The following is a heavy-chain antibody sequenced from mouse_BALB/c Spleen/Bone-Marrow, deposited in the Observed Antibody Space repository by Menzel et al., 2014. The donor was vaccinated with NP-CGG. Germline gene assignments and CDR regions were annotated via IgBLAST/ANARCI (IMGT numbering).Heavy chain of an antibody. CDR1: GYTFTDYE. J-gene: IGHJ3*01. D-gene: IGHD3-2*01. CDR2: IDPETGGT. CDR3: TRLDSSGYGAY. V-gene: IGHV1-15*01. Sequence: HVQLQQSGAELVRPGASVTLSCKASGYTFTDYEMHWLKQTPVHGLEWIGAIDPETGGTAYNQKFKGRATLTTDKSSSTAYMELRSLTSEDSAVYYCTRLDSSGYGAYWGQGTLVTVSA.